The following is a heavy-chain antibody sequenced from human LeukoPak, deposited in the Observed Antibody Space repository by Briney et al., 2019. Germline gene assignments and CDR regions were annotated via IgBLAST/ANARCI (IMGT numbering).Heavy chain of an antibody. V-gene: IGHV3-7*01. CDR1: GFTFSYSW. Sequence: GGSLRLSCVASGFTFSYSWMIWVRQAPGKGLEWVANINQPGSQKYHVDSVKGRFTISRDNAKNSLYLQMNSLRAEDTAVYYCARVGAVAGPDYYYYGMDVWGQGTTVTVSS. D-gene: IGHD6-19*01. CDR2: INQPGSQK. CDR3: ARVGAVAGPDYYYYGMDV. J-gene: IGHJ6*02.